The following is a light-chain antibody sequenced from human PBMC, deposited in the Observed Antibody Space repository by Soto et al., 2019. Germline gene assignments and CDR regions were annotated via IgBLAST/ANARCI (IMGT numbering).Light chain of an antibody. CDR2: ATS. CDR1: QSISIL. CDR3: QHYNDFSWT. J-gene: IGKJ1*01. Sequence: DIHLTQSPSTLSASVGDRVTITCRASQSISILWAWYQQKPGKAPNLLIYATSTLETGVSSRFSGSGSGTEFTLTISSLQPDDSATYYCQHYNDFSWTFGQGTKVEIK. V-gene: IGKV1-5*03.